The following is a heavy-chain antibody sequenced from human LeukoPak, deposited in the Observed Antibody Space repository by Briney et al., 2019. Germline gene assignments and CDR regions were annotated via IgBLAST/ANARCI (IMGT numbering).Heavy chain of an antibody. Sequence: PGGSLRLSCAASGFSFSDSPMHSVRDASGKRLEWGGRVRDRANSYATGYAASVEGRFTISRDDSENTAYLQMNSLIIEDTAVYYCTRQRPQTGTFDYWGQGALVTVSS. V-gene: IGHV3-73*01. CDR2: VRDRANSYAT. CDR1: GFSFSDSP. CDR3: TRQRPQTGTFDY. J-gene: IGHJ4*02. D-gene: IGHD3-9*01.